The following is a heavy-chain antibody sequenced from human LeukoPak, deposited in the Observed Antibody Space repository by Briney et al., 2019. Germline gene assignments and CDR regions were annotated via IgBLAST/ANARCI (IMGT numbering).Heavy chain of an antibody. CDR1: GLTFDDYG. Sequence: PGGSLRLSCAASGLTFDDYGMGWGRQAAGKGLEWVSLISGDGGRTYYADSVHGRFTISTDNSKNSLYLQMHSLRTEDTALYYCAKDYIVVVPAAMPTHWGQGTLVTVSS. CDR3: AKDYIVVVPAAMPTH. J-gene: IGHJ4*02. CDR2: ISGDGGRT. V-gene: IGHV3-43*02. D-gene: IGHD2-2*01.